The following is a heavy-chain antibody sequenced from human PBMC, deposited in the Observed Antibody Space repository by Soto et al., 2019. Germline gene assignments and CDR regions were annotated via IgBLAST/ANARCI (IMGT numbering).Heavy chain of an antibody. CDR2: ISAYNGNT. D-gene: IGHD3-3*01. CDR1: GYTFTSYG. V-gene: IGHV1-18*01. CDR3: AREREITIFGVVSWGAFDI. Sequence: GASVKVSCKASGYTFTSYGISWVRQAPGQGLEWMGWISAYNGNTNYAQKLQGRVTMTTDTSTSTAYMELRSLRSDDTAVYYCAREREITIFGVVSWGAFDICGQGTMVTVSS. J-gene: IGHJ3*02.